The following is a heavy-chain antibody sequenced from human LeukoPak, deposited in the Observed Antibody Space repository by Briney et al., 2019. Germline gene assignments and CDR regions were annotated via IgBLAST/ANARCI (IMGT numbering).Heavy chain of an antibody. V-gene: IGHV4-30-2*01. D-gene: IGHD5-18*01. Sequence: PSETLSLTRAVSGGSISSGGYSWSWIQQPPGKGLEWIGYIYHSGSTYYNPSLKSRVTISVDRSKNQFSLKLSSVTAADTAVYYCARARYSYGYPYFDYWGQGTLVTVSS. CDR1: GGSISSGGYS. J-gene: IGHJ4*02. CDR3: ARARYSYGYPYFDY. CDR2: IYHSGST.